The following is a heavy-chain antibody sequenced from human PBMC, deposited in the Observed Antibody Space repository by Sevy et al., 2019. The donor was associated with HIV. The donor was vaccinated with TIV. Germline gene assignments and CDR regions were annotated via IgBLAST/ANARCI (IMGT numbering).Heavy chain of an antibody. J-gene: IGHJ4*02. V-gene: IGHV4-34*01. Sequence: SETLSLTCAVYGGSFSGYYWSWIRQPPGKGLEWIGEINHSGSTNYNPSLKSRVTISVDTSKNQFSLKLSSVTAADTAVYYCARSIPPGDISLVGCYFDYWGQGTLVTVSS. CDR2: INHSGST. D-gene: IGHD2-15*01. CDR1: GGSFSGYY. CDR3: ARSIPPGDISLVGCYFDY.